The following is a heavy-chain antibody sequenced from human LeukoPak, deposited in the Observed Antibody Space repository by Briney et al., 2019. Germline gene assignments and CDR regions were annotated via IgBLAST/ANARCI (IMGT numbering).Heavy chain of an antibody. CDR3: ARTNIGYSYAPY. J-gene: IGHJ4*02. Sequence: PGGSLRLSCAASGFTFSSYWMHWVRQAPGKGLVWVSRIDADGSSTVYADSGKGRLTISRDNAKNTLYLQMYSLRAEDTAVYYCARTNIGYSYAPYWGQGTLVTVSS. CDR2: IDADGSST. D-gene: IGHD3-16*01. V-gene: IGHV3-74*01. CDR1: GFTFSSYW.